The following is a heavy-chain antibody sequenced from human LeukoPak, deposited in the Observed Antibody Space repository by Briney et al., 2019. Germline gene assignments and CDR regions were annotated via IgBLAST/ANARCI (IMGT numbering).Heavy chain of an antibody. J-gene: IGHJ4*02. CDR3: ARESDYGDYFDY. Sequence: PGGSLRLSCAASGFTFSSYDMHWVRQATGKGLEWVSAIGTAGDTYYPGSVKGRFTTSRENAKNSLYLQMNSLRAGDTAVYYCARESDYGDYFDYWGQGTLVTVSS. CDR2: IGTAGDT. D-gene: IGHD3-16*01. CDR1: GFTFSSYD. V-gene: IGHV3-13*01.